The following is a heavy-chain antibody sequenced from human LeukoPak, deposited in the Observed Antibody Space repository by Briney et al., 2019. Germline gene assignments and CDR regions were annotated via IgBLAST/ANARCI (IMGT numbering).Heavy chain of an antibody. V-gene: IGHV1-46*01. CDR1: GYIFTSYY. CDR2: INPSSGSA. Sequence: ASVKVSCKASGYIFTSYYMHWVRQAPGQGLEWMGIINPSSGSASYAQKFQDRVKMTRDTSRSTVYMELSSLRSEDTAVYYCATDRSSGSYRNFDYWGQGALVTVSS. CDR3: ATDRSSGSYRNFDY. J-gene: IGHJ4*02. D-gene: IGHD1-26*01.